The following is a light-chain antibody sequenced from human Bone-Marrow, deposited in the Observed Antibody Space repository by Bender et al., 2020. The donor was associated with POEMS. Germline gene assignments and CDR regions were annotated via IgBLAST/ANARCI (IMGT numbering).Light chain of an antibody. CDR1: SSDSDTYAF. J-gene: IGLJ3*02. CDR2: DAS. Sequence: QSALTQPASVSGSLGQSITMSCTGISSDSDTYAFVSWYQQHPGEAPKLLIYDASHRPSGISDRFSGSKSGSTASLTISGLQAEDEAHYYCQSFDNSLSAWVFGGGTKLTVL. V-gene: IGLV2-14*03. CDR3: QSFDNSLSAWV.